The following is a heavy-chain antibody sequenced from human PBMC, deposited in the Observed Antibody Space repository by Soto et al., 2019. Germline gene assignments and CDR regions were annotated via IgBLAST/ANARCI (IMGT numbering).Heavy chain of an antibody. CDR2: IYYSGST. CDR3: ARESDLRYFDWLLPPDYYHGMDV. D-gene: IGHD3-9*01. V-gene: IGHV4-31*03. J-gene: IGHJ6*02. CDR1: GGSISSGGYY. Sequence: SETLSLTCTVSGGSISSGGYYWSWIRQHPGKGLEWIGYIYYSGSTYYNPSLKSRVTISVDTSKNQFSLKLSSVTAADTAVYYCARESDLRYFDWLLPPDYYHGMDVWGQGTTVTVSS.